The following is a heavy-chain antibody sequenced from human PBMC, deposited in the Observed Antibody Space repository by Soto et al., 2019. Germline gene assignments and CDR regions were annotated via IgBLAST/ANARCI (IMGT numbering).Heavy chain of an antibody. J-gene: IGHJ6*02. CDR1: GFTFSSYE. CDR2: ISSSGSTI. Sequence: PGGSLRLSCAASGFTFSSYEMNWVRQAPGKGLEWVSYISSSGSTIYYADSVKGRFTISRDNAKNSLYLQMNSLRAGDTAVYYCARDKIAAAGSLYYYYYGMDVWGQGTTVTVSS. CDR3: ARDKIAAAGSLYYYYYGMDV. V-gene: IGHV3-48*03. D-gene: IGHD6-13*01.